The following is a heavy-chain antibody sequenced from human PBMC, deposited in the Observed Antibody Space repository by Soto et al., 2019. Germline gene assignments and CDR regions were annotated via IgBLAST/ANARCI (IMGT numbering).Heavy chain of an antibody. CDR1: GYTFTGYY. CDR2: INPKSGGT. CDR3: ARDSSGSYLFYWFDP. D-gene: IGHD6-19*01. V-gene: IGHV1-2*07. Sequence: ASVKVSCKSSGYTFTGYYMHWLRQAPGQGLEWMGWINPKSGGTKYAHKFQGRVTMTRDTSISTAYMELSRLRSDDTSVYYCARDSSGSYLFYWFDPWDQGTLVTVCS. J-gene: IGHJ5*02.